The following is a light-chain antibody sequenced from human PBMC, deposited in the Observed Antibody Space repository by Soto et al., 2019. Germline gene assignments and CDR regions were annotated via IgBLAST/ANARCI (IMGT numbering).Light chain of an antibody. J-gene: IGKJ1*01. V-gene: IGKV3D-7*01. CDR2: GAS. CDR3: QQDYNLPRT. CDR1: QSVSSSY. Sequence: EIVLTQSPGTLSLSQGERATLSCRASQSVSSSYLTWYQQKPGQAPRLLIYGASTRATSIPARFSGSGSGTDFTLTISSLQPEDFAVYYCQQDYNLPRTFGQGTKVDIK.